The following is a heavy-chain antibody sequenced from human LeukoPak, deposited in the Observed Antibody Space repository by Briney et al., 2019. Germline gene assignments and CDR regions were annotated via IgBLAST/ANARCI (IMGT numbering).Heavy chain of an antibody. Sequence: ASVKVSCKASGYTFTSYGISWVRQAPGQGLEWMGWISAYNGNTNYAQKLQGRVTMTTDTSTSTAYMELRSLRSDDTAVYYCARGLDCSGGSCYPSSNWFDPWGQGTLVTVSS. J-gene: IGHJ5*02. CDR3: ARGLDCSGGSCYPSSNWFDP. V-gene: IGHV1-18*01. D-gene: IGHD2-15*01. CDR2: ISAYNGNT. CDR1: GYTFTSYG.